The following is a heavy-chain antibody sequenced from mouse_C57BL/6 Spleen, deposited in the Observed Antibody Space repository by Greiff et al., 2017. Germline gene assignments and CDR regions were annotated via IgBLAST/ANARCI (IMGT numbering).Heavy chain of an antibody. J-gene: IGHJ1*03. CDR2: IHPNSGST. V-gene: IGHV1-64*01. CDR3: ARGGGYDHWYFDV. D-gene: IGHD2-2*01. CDR1: GYTFTSYW. Sequence: QVQLQQPGAELVKPGASVKLSCKASGYTFTSYWMHWVKQRPGQGLEWIGMIHPNSGSTNYNEKFKSKATLTVDKSSSTAYMQLSSLTSEDSAVYYCARGGGYDHWYFDVWGTGTTVTVSS.